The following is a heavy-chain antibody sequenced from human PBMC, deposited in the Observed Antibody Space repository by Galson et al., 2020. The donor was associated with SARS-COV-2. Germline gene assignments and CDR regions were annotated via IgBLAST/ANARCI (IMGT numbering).Heavy chain of an antibody. Sequence: SETLSLTCTVSGGSTSSSSYSWGWIRQPPGKGLEWLGSIYYSGNTYYNPSLKSRVTISVDTPENQFSLTLSSMTAADTAVYHCARHDKRIIGWFDPWGQGTLVIVSS. J-gene: IGHJ5*02. D-gene: IGHD2-15*01. CDR1: GGSTSSSSYS. CDR3: ARHDKRIIGWFDP. V-gene: IGHV4-39*01. CDR2: IYYSGNT.